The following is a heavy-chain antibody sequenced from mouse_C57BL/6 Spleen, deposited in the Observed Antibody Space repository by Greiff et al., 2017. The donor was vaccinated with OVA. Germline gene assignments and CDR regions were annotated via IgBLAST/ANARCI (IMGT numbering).Heavy chain of an antibody. CDR1: GYSITSGYY. J-gene: IGHJ2*01. CDR3: ARGELYGSSYVGYFDY. Sequence: DVQLQESGPGLVKPSQSLSLTCSVTGYSITSGYYWNWIRQFPGNKLEWMGYISYDGSNNYNPSLKNRISITRDTSKNQFFLKLNSVTTEDTATYYCARGELYGSSYVGYFDYWGQGTTLTVSS. V-gene: IGHV3-6*01. CDR2: ISYDGSN. D-gene: IGHD1-1*01.